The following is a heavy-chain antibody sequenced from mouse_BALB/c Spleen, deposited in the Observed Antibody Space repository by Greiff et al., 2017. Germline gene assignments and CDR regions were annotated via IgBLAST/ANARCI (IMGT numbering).Heavy chain of an antibody. CDR2: ISSGGSYT. D-gene: IGHD1-3*01. Sequence: EVKLMESGGGLVKPGGSLKLSCAASGFTFSSYTMSWVRQTPEKRLEWVATISSGGSYTYYPDSVKGRFTISRDNAKNTLYLQMSSLKSEDTAMYYCTRDLAPHYFDYWGQGTTLTVSS. CDR1: GFTFSSYT. CDR3: TRDLAPHYFDY. J-gene: IGHJ2*01. V-gene: IGHV5-6-4*01.